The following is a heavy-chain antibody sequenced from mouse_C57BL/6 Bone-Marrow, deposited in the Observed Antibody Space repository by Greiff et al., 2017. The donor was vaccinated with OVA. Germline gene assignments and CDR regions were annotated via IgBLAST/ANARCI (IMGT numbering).Heavy chain of an antibody. J-gene: IGHJ2*01. Sequence: EVQLKESGPGLVKPSQSLSLTCSVTGYSITSGYYWNWIRQFPGNKLEWMGYRSYDGSNNYNPSLKNRISITRDTSKNQFFLKLNSVTTEDTATYYCARMADYDGIYFDYWGQGTTLTVSS. CDR2: RSYDGSN. D-gene: IGHD2-4*01. CDR3: ARMADYDGIYFDY. V-gene: IGHV3-6*01. CDR1: GYSITSGYY.